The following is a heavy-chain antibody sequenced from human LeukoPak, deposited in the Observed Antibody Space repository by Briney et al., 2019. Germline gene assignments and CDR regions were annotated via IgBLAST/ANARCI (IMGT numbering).Heavy chain of an antibody. J-gene: IGHJ4*02. V-gene: IGHV1-2*02. CDR2: INTHNGAT. Sequence: ASVRVSCKASGNTFAGYYVHWVRQAPGQGLEWMGWINTHNGATNYAQHFQGRVTMTTDTAVTTAYMDLDGLISDDAAVYFCARGPIGGLRKGFDIWGQGTLVTAS. D-gene: IGHD1-26*01. CDR1: GNTFAGYY. CDR3: ARGPIGGLRKGFDI.